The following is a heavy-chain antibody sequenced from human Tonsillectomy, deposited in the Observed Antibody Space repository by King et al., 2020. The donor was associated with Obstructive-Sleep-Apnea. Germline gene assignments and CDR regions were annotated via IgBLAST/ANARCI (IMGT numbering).Heavy chain of an antibody. Sequence: QLVQSGAEVIKPGESLKISCKGSGYSFTSYWIGWVRQMPGKGLEWMWIIYPGDSDTIYSQSFQGQVTISADKSISTAYLQWSSLKASDTAMYYCATSKGYCTSTSCYAPFDYWGQGTLVTVSS. V-gene: IGHV5-51*01. CDR2: IYPGDSDT. CDR1: GYSFTSYW. D-gene: IGHD2-2*01. CDR3: ATSKGYCTSTSCYAPFDY. J-gene: IGHJ4*02.